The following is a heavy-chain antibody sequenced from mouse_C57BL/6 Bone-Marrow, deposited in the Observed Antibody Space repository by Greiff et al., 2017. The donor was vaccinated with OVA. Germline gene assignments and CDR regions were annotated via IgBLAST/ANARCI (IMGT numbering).Heavy chain of an antibody. CDR1: GYTFTSYW. CDR3: ARYYGSSSYYFDY. D-gene: IGHD1-1*01. Sequence: QVQLQQPGAELVKPGASVKLSCKASGYTFTSYWMHWVKQRPGQGLEWIGMIHPNSGSINYNEKFKSKATLTVDKSSSTAYMQLSSLTSEDSAVYYCARYYGSSSYYFDYWGQGTTLTVSS. J-gene: IGHJ2*01. V-gene: IGHV1-64*01. CDR2: IHPNSGSI.